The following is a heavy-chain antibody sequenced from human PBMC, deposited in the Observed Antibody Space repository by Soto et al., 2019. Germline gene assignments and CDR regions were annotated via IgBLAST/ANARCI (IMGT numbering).Heavy chain of an antibody. CDR2: IDPSDSQT. Sequence: PGESLKISCSGSGYSLAGYWITWVRQKPWKGLEWMGRIDPSDSQTYYSPSFRGHVTISATKSITTVFLQWSSLRASDTAMYYCARQIYDSDTGPNFQYYFDSWGQGTPVTVSS. D-gene: IGHD3-22*01. CDR1: GYSLAGYW. J-gene: IGHJ4*02. CDR3: ARQIYDSDTGPNFQYYFDS. V-gene: IGHV5-10-1*01.